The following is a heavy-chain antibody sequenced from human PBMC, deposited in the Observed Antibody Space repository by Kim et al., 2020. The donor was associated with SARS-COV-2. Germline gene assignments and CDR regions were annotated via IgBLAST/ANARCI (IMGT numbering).Heavy chain of an antibody. V-gene: IGHV4-39*01. CDR3: ARGVMVRGVSASPYFDY. CDR2: IYYSGST. Sequence: SETLSLTCTVSGGSISSSSYYWGWIRQPPGKGLEWIGSIYYSGSTYYNPSLKSRVTISVDTSKNQFSLKLSSVTAADTAVYYCARGVMVRGVSASPYFDYWGQGTLVTVSS. J-gene: IGHJ4*02. CDR1: GGSISSSSYY. D-gene: IGHD3-10*01.